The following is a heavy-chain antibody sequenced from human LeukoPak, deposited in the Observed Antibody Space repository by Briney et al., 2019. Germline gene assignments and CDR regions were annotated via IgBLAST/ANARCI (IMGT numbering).Heavy chain of an antibody. CDR3: PKDLHYHVATDV. CDR2: IGSDYET. Sequence: GSLRLSSAASGVTFIGFAMTCGRQPAGGGVEGVSSIGSDYETHYSESVKGRFAISIDNSKSTLLLQMNSLRAEETALYYCPKDLHYHVATDVWGQGNAVTVS. J-gene: IGHJ6*02. CDR1: GVTFIGFA. V-gene: IGHV3-23*01. D-gene: IGHD3-10*02.